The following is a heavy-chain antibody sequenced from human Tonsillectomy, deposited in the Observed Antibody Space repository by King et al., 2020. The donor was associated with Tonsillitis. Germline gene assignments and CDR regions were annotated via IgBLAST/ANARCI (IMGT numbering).Heavy chain of an antibody. CDR2: IIPIFGTA. CDR1: GGTFSSYA. Sequence: QLVQSGAEVKKPGSSVKVSCKASGGTFSSYAISWVRQAPGQGLEWMGGIIPIFGTAHYAQKLQGRVTITADESTSTAYMELSSLRSEDTAVYYCARVPRGIRTWFDPWGQGTLVTVSS. CDR3: ARVPRGIRTWFDP. V-gene: IGHV1-69*01. J-gene: IGHJ5*02. D-gene: IGHD1-14*01.